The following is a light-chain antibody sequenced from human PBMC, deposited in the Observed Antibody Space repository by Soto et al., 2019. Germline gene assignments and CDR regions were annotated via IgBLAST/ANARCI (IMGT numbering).Light chain of an antibody. CDR2: GAS. CDR3: QQYGSSGT. Sequence: EVVMTQSPGTLSVSPGERVTLSCRANQTISNTLAWYQQKPGQAPRLLIYGASNRATGIPDRFSGSGSGTDFTLTISRLEPEDFAVYYCQQYGSSGTFGQGTKV. J-gene: IGKJ1*01. V-gene: IGKV3-20*01. CDR1: QTISNT.